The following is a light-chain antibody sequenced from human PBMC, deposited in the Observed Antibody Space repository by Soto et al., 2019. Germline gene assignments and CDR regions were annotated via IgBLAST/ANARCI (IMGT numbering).Light chain of an antibody. CDR1: SSKNGAGYD. CDR2: GNS. CDR3: QSYDSSLSGSNV. V-gene: IGLV1-40*01. J-gene: IGLJ1*01. Sequence: VLTQPPPVSGAPGERGTISRTGGSSKNGAGYDVHWYQQLPGTAPKLLIYGNSNRPSGVPDRFSGSKSGTSASLAITGLQAEDEADYYCQSYDSSLSGSNVFGTGTRSPS.